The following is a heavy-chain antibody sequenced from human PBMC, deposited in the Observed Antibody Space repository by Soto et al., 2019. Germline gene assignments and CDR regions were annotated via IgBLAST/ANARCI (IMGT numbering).Heavy chain of an antibody. D-gene: IGHD3-3*01. V-gene: IGHV3-23*01. CDR2: INSYEHGP. CDR1: GFTFSKYA. J-gene: IGHJ6*02. CDR3: ARGGIYGGDHYYTAMDV. Sequence: PVGSLRLSCAASGFTFSKYALTWVRQSPGKGLEWVSAINSYEHGPYYIDSVRGSFTISRDNSKNMVYLQMNDLRADDSAVYYCARGGIYGGDHYYTAMDVWGQGTTVTVSS.